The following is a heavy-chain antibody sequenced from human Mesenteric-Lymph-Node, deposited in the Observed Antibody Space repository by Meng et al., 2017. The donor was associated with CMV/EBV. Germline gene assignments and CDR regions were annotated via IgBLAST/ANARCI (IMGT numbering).Heavy chain of an antibody. Sequence: GESLKISCAASGFTFDDYGMSWVRQAPGKGLEWVSGIYSGSSGTYYADSVKGRFTISRDNSKNTLYLQMNGLRAEDTAVYYCAKGGWGSVIDYWGQGTLVTVSS. CDR2: IYSGSSGT. V-gene: IGHV3-23*03. D-gene: IGHD7-27*01. CDR3: AKGGWGSVIDY. J-gene: IGHJ4*02. CDR1: GFTFDDYG.